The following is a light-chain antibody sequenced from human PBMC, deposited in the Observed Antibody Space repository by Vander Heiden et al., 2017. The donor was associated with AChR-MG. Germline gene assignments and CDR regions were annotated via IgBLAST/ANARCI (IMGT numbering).Light chain of an antibody. CDR2: AAS. Sequence: DIQMTQSPSSLSASVGDRVTITCRASQSISSYLNWYQQKPGKAPKLLIYAASSLQSGVPSRFSGSGSGTDFTLTISSLQPEDFATYYGQQSYSSFGQGTKLEIK. V-gene: IGKV1-39*01. CDR1: QSISSY. J-gene: IGKJ2*01. CDR3: QQSYSS.